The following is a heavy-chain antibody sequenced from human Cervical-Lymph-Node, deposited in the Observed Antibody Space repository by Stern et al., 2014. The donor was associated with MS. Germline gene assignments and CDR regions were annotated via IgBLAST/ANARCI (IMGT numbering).Heavy chain of an antibody. Sequence: QMQLVQSGPEVTKPGTSVKVSCTASGFTFTSSAVQWVRQARGQRLEWIGWIVVGSGNKNYAQKFQERVTITRDMSTSTAYMELSSLRSEDTAVYYCAADGGYSYGRLDYWGQGTLVTVSS. J-gene: IGHJ4*02. CDR1: GFTFTSSA. V-gene: IGHV1-58*01. D-gene: IGHD5-18*01. CDR2: IVVGSGNK. CDR3: AADGGYSYGRLDY.